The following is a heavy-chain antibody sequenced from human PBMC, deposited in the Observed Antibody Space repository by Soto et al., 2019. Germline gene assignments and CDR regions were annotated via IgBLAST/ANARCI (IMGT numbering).Heavy chain of an antibody. Sequence: GGSLRLSCTVSGFPFSSFAMNWVRQAPGRGLEWVAFISDSGDTTYYADSVKGRFTISRDSAQNSLYLQMNSLRDEDTAVYFCAREPSGITDFDCWGQEYQVKVS. CDR3: AREPSGITDFDC. V-gene: IGHV3-48*02. J-gene: IGHJ4*02. D-gene: IGHD1-7*01. CDR2: ISDSGDTT. CDR1: GFPFSSFA.